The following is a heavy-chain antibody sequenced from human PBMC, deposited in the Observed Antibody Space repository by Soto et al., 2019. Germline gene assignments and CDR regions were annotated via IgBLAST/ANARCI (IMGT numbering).Heavy chain of an antibody. J-gene: IGHJ4*02. V-gene: IGHV4-61*01. D-gene: IGHD3-22*01. CDR1: GGSVSSASYY. CDR3: ARDQGFYYDNSGYYRTPFDY. Sequence: TLSLTCTVSGGSVSSASYYWSWIRQPPGKGLEWIGYLYYSGSTNYNPSLKSRVTISVDTSKNQFSLKLSSVTAADTAVYYCARDQGFYYDNSGYYRTPFDYWGQGTLVTVSS. CDR2: LYYSGST.